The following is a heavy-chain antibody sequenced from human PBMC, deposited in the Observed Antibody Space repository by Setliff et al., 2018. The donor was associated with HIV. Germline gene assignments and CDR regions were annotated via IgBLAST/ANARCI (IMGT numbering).Heavy chain of an antibody. J-gene: IGHJ6*02. CDR2: INHSGST. Sequence: ASETLSLTCTVYGGSFSGYYWSWIRQPPGKGLEWIGEINHSGSTNYNPSLKSRVTISVDTSRNQFSLRLSSVTAADTAVYYCARVVWTAAAGTIDYYYYGMDVWGHGTTVTVSS. CDR3: ARVVWTAAAGTIDYYYYGMDV. V-gene: IGHV4-34*01. D-gene: IGHD6-13*01. CDR1: GGSFSGYY.